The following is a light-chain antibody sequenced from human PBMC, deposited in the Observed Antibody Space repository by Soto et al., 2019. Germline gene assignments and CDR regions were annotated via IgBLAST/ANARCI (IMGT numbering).Light chain of an antibody. J-gene: IGKJ1*01. CDR3: QQYYHWPPAWT. CDR2: AAS. Sequence: DIVMTQSPAILSVSPGEGVTLSCRASQSVGHDLAWYQQVCGQAPRLLIYAASTRATGVPVRFTGSGSGTDFTLKISSLQSGDFGVYYCQQYYHWPPAWTFGHGTRVDIK. CDR1: QSVGHD. V-gene: IGKV3-15*01.